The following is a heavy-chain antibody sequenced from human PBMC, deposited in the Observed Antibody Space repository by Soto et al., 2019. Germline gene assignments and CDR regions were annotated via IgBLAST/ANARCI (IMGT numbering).Heavy chain of an antibody. CDR1: GFTFSSYA. D-gene: IGHD3-16*01. CDR2: ISGSVGST. J-gene: IGHJ3*02. CDR3: AKTLYGSPQNAFDI. Sequence: DVALLESGGGLVQPGGSLRLSCEATGFTFSSYAMSWVRQAPGKGLEWVSVISGSVGSTYYADSVKGRFTISRDNSKNTLFLQMNSLRAEDTAVYYCAKTLYGSPQNAFDIWGQGTMVTVS. V-gene: IGHV3-23*01.